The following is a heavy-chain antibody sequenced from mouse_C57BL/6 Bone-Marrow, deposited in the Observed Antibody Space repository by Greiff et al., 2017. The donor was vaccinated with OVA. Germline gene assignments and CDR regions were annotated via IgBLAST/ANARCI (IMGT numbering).Heavy chain of an antibody. D-gene: IGHD1-1*01. CDR1: GFSLTSYG. V-gene: IGHV2-4*01. J-gene: IGHJ3*01. CDR2: IWSGGST. CDR3: AKNSIYYGFAY. Sequence: VHVVESGPGLVQPSQSLSITCTVSGFSLTSYGVHWVRQPPGKGLEWLGVIWSGGSTDYNAAFISSLSISKDNSKSQVFFKMNSLQADDTAIYYCAKNSIYYGFAYWGQGTLVTVSA.